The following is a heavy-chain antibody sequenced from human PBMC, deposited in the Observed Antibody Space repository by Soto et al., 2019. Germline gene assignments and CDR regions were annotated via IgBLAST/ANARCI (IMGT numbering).Heavy chain of an antibody. CDR1: VLTFSSYA. CDR2: ISGSGGST. D-gene: IGHD6-13*01. V-gene: IGHV3-23*01. Sequence: GGSRRLFCLASVLTFSSYAMSRVPQTPGKGVEWVSAISGSGGSTYYAESVKGRFTISRDNSKNTLYLQMNSLRAEDTAVYYCAKDRGGGSSSWYYNWVDPWGEGTLVTVSS. J-gene: IGHJ5*02. CDR3: AKDRGGGSSSWYYNWVDP.